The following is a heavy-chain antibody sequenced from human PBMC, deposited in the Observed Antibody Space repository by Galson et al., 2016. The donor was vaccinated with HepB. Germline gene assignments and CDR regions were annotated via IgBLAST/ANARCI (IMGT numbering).Heavy chain of an antibody. CDR3: ARESLGAFDI. J-gene: IGHJ3*02. CDR2: INPNGGSP. D-gene: IGHD7-27*01. V-gene: IGHV1-46*01. CDR1: GYTLTSHY. Sequence: SVKVSCKASGYTLTSHYLHWVRQAPGQGLEWIGIINPNGGSPRYAQKFLGRVHMTRDTSTSTIYMELSSLTSEDTAVIYCARESLGAFDIWGQGTMVTVSS.